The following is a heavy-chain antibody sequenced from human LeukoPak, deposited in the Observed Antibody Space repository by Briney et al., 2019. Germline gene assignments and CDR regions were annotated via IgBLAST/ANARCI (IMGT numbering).Heavy chain of an antibody. D-gene: IGHD2-15*01. V-gene: IGHV3-23*01. CDR2: ISYSGDNRGGNT. Sequence: GGSLRLSCAAFGFTFKIYTMNWVRQAPGKGLEWLSSISYSGDNRGGNTYYADSVKGRFTISRDNSKNTLYLQMNSLRAEDTAVYYCAKGGRGSGPIMDVWGKGTTVTVSS. CDR3: AKGGRGSGPIMDV. CDR1: GFTFKIYT. J-gene: IGHJ6*03.